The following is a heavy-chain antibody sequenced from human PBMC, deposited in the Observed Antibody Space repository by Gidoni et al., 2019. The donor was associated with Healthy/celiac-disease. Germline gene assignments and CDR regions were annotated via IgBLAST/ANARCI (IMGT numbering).Heavy chain of an antibody. J-gene: IGHJ6*02. CDR2: IYSGGST. D-gene: IGHD6-19*01. CDR3: AREGIAVAGISNYGMDV. V-gene: IGHV3-53*01. Sequence: EVQLVESGGGLIQPGGSLRLSCAASGFTVSSHYMSWVRQAPGKGLEWVSVIYSGGSTYYADSVKGRFTISRDNSKNTLYLQMNSLRAEDTAVYYCAREGIAVAGISNYGMDVWGQGTTVTVSS. CDR1: GFTVSSHY.